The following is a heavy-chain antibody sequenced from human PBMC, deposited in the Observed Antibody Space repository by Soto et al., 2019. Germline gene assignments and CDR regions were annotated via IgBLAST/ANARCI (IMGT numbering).Heavy chain of an antibody. D-gene: IGHD3-3*01. V-gene: IGHV3-15*07. J-gene: IGHJ4*02. CDR3: TTGYFWSGYPSGAY. CDR1: GFTFSNAW. CDR2: IKSKTDGGTT. Sequence: EVQLVESGGGLVKPGGSLRLSCAASGFTFSNAWMNWVRQAPGKGLEWVGRIKSKTDGGTTDYVAPVKGRFTISRDDSKNTLYLQMNSLKTEDTAVYYCTTGYFWSGYPSGAYRGQGTLVTDSS.